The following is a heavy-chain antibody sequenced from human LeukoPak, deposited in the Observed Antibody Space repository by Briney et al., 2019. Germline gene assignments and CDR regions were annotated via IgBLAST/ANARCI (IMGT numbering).Heavy chain of an antibody. D-gene: IGHD6-13*01. CDR2: ISYDGSNK. J-gene: IGHJ4*02. Sequence: QSGGSLRLSCAASGFTFSSYSMNWVRQAPGKGLEWVAVISYDGSNKYYPDSVKGRFTISRDNSKNTLYLQMSSLRDEDTAIYYCARSGKLSSSWSEWGQGTLVTVPS. CDR3: ARSGKLSSSWSE. V-gene: IGHV3-30*03. CDR1: GFTFSSYS.